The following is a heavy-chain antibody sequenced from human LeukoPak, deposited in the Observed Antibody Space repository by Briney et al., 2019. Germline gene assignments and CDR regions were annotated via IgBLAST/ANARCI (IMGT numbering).Heavy chain of an antibody. Sequence: SETLSLTCAVYGGSFSTYYWSWIRQPPGKGLEWIGEINHSGSTNYNPSLKSRVTISVNTSKNQFSLKLSSVTAADTAVYYCARDRDIVVDRGWFDLWGQGTLVTVSS. CDR3: ARDRDIVVDRGWFDL. CDR2: INHSGST. CDR1: GGSFSTYY. D-gene: IGHD2-15*01. V-gene: IGHV4-34*01. J-gene: IGHJ5*02.